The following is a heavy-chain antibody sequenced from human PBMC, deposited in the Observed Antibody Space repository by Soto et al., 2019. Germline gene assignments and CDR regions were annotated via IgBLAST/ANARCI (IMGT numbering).Heavy chain of an antibody. CDR2: ISAYNGNT. CDR3: ASDRVIEAAGTAGSYFEY. J-gene: IGHJ4*02. CDR1: GYTFTSYG. V-gene: IGHV1-18*01. Sequence: GASVKVSCKASGYTFTSYGISWVRQAPGQGLEWMGWISAYNGNTNYAQKLQGRVTMTTDTSTSTAYMELRSLRSDDTAVYYCASDRVIEAAGTAGSYFEYLGQGTLGIVSS. D-gene: IGHD6-13*01.